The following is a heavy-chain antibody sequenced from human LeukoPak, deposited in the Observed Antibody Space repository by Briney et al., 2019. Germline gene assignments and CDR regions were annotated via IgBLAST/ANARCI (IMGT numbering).Heavy chain of an antibody. V-gene: IGHV4-61*02. Sequence: PAETLSLTCTVSGGSISSGSYYWRWIRQPAGKGLEWIGRIYTSGSTNYNPSLKSRDTISVDTSKNQFSLKLSSVTAADTAVYYCARVTTGGYYNCWGQGTLVTVSS. CDR3: ARVTTGGYYNC. D-gene: IGHD3-22*01. J-gene: IGHJ4*02. CDR2: IYTSGST. CDR1: GGSISSGSYY.